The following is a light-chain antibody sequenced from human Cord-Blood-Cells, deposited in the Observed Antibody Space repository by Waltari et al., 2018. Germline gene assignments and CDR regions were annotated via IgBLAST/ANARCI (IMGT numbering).Light chain of an antibody. CDR3: SSYAGSNNYV. CDR1: SSDVGGYNY. V-gene: IGLV2-8*01. CDR2: VVS. Sequence: QSALTQPPSASGSPGQSVTISCTGTSSDVGGYNYVSWYQQHPGKAPKLMIYVVSKRPSGVPERFSGSKSGNTDSLTVSGLQAEDEADYYCSSYAGSNNYVFGTGTKVTVL. J-gene: IGLJ1*01.